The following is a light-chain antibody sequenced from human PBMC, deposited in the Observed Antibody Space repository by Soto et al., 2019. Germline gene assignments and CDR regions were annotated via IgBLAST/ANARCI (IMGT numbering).Light chain of an antibody. V-gene: IGKV1-5*03. J-gene: IGKJ1*01. CDR2: KAS. CDR1: QTIRRW. Sequence: DVQMTQSPSTLFGAVGDRVTITCRASQTIRRWLAWYQQKRGKAPKLXIYKASTLKSGVQSVFGGSGAGAECTRTISSLQPDDFPTDCCPDYNSCSEAFGQGTQVDNK. CDR3: PDYNSCSEA.